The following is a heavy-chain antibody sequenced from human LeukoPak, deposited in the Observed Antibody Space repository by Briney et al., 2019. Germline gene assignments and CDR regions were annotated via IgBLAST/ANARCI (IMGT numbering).Heavy chain of an antibody. CDR1: GYTFTSYA. V-gene: IGHV1-3*01. Sequence: GASVKVSCKASGYTFTSYAMHWVRQAPGQRLEWMGWINAGNGNTKYSQKFQGRVTITRDTSASTAYMELSSLRSEDTAVYYCARDPEVPRGSGWYGGFDYWGQGTLVTVSS. CDR3: ARDPEVPRGSGWYGGFDY. D-gene: IGHD6-19*01. CDR2: INAGNGNT. J-gene: IGHJ4*02.